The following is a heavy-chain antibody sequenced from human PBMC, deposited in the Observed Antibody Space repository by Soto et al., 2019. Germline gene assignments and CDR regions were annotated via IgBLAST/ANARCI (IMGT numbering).Heavy chain of an antibody. V-gene: IGHV3-23*01. Sequence: EVQLLESGGGLVQPGGSLRLSCAASGFTFSSYAMSWVRQAPGKGLEWVSAISGSGGSTYYADSVKGRFTISRDNSKNTLYLQMNSLRAEDTAVYYCAASNNYGSGRYYNVEGYWGQGTLVTVSS. J-gene: IGHJ4*02. CDR2: ISGSGGST. CDR1: GFTFSSYA. D-gene: IGHD3-10*01. CDR3: AASNNYGSGRYYNVEGY.